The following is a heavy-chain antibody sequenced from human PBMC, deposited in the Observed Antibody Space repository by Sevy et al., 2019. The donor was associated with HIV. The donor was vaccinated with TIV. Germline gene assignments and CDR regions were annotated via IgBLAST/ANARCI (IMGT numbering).Heavy chain of an antibody. V-gene: IGHV3-30*18. CDR2: ISHDGINE. CDR1: GFSFSYNG. CDR3: ANAYSGSYSHSYLYALDV. J-gene: IGHJ6*02. Sequence: GGSLRLSCTGSGFSFSYNGIHWVRQAPGKGLDWVALISHDGINEYYADSVKGRFTISRDNSKNTVYLEMNRLRNEDTAIYFCANAYSGSYSHSYLYALDVWGQGTTVTVSS. D-gene: IGHD1-26*01.